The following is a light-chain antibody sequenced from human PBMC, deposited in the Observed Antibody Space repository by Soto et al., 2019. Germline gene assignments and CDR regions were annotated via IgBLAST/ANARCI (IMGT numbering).Light chain of an antibody. CDR1: QTISNW. CDR2: KAS. J-gene: IGKJ1*01. CDR3: QHYNSYSEA. Sequence: IQMTQAPSALSSSLAYIVTITCGASQTISNWLAWYQQKPGKAPKLLIYKASTLESGVPSRFSGSGSGTEFTLTISSLQPDDFATYYCQHYNSYSEAFGQGTKVDIK. V-gene: IGKV1-5*03.